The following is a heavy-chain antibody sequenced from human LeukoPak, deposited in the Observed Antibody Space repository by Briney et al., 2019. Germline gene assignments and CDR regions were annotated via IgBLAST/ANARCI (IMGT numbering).Heavy chain of an antibody. J-gene: IGHJ4*02. Sequence: GGSLRLSCAASGFTFSDYSMNWVRQAPGKGLEWVASVNTVSSYIYYADSMRGRFTISRDNAKNSLYLQMNSLRAEDTAVYYCARALESGNSDAGYWGQGTLVTVSS. CDR3: ARALESGNSDAGY. CDR1: GFTFSDYS. D-gene: IGHD4-23*01. V-gene: IGHV3-21*01. CDR2: VNTVSSYI.